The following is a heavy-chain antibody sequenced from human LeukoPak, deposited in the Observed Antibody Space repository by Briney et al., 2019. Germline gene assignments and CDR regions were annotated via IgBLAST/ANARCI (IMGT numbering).Heavy chain of an antibody. Sequence: SGGSLRLSCAASGFTLSSYAMHWVRQAPGKGLEWVAVISYDGSNKYYADSVKGRFTISRDNSKNTLYLQMNSLRAEDTAVYYCARDTLPGVEMATIIGYWGQGTLVTVSS. CDR1: GFTLSSYA. J-gene: IGHJ4*02. D-gene: IGHD5-24*01. CDR3: ARDTLPGVEMATIIGY. V-gene: IGHV3-30*04. CDR2: ISYDGSNK.